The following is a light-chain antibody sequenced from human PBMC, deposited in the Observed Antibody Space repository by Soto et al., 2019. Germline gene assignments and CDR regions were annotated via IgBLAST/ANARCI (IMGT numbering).Light chain of an antibody. CDR2: EVS. CDR1: NSDVGGYNY. J-gene: IGLJ1*01. CDR3: SSYTSSSTLV. V-gene: IGLV2-14*01. Sequence: QSALTQPASVSGSPGQSITISCTGTNSDVGGYNYVSWYHQHPGKAPKLMIYEVSNRPSGVSNRFSGSKSGNTASLTISGLQAEDEADYYCSSYTSSSTLVFGTGTKLTVL.